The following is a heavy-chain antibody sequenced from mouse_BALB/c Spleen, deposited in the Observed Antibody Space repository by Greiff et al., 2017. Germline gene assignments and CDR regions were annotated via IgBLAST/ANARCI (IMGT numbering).Heavy chain of an antibody. CDR3: AREEDYGNYGGTFFAY. Sequence: EVKVVESGGGLVKPGGSLKLSCAASGFTFSSYAMSWVRQSPEKRLEWVAEISSGGSYTYYPDTVTGRFTISRDNAKNTLYLEMSSLRSEDTAMYYCAREEDYGNYGGTFFAYWGQGTLVTVSA. CDR2: ISSGGSYT. V-gene: IGHV5-9-4*01. J-gene: IGHJ3*01. D-gene: IGHD2-1*01. CDR1: GFTFSSYA.